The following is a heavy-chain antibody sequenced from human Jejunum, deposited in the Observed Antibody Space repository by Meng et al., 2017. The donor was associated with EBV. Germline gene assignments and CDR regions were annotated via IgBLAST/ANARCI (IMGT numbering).Heavy chain of an antibody. CDR1: EFTLSTTW. CDR2: IKSKIAGETI. CDR3: TATFHSDSSGRH. J-gene: IGHJ4*02. Sequence: EVQLVESGVGLVKLRGSRRLPCAASEFTLSTTWMAWVRQAPGKGLEWVGRIKSKIAGETIDYAAPVIGRFSISRDDSKNTLYLQMNSLKTDDTAVYFCTATFHSDSSGRHWGQGPLVTVYS. D-gene: IGHD3-22*01. V-gene: IGHV3-15*01.